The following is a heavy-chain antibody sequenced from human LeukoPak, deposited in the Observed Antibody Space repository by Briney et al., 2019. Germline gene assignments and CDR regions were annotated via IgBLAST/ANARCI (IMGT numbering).Heavy chain of an antibody. CDR3: ARESGVAFDI. J-gene: IGHJ3*02. Sequence: PSETLSLTCTVSGGSISSYYWSWLRQPPGEGLEWIGYIYYSGSTNYNPSLKSRVTISVDTSKNQFSLKLSSVTAADTAVYYCARESGVAFDIWGQGTMVTVSS. CDR1: GGSISSYY. V-gene: IGHV4-59*01. CDR2: IYYSGST.